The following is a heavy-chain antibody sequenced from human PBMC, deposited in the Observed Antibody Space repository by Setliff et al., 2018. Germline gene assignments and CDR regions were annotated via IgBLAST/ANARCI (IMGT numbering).Heavy chain of an antibody. CDR1: GFTFSDYN. CDR3: ARSRRPRRLQTDFDH. V-gene: IGHV3-48*01. D-gene: IGHD6-25*01. Sequence: GGSLRLSCAASGFTFSDYNMNWVRQAPGKGLEWLSYISSSSGTIFYADSVKGLFSISRDSAKSSLFLQMNSLRGEDTAVYYCARSRRPRRLQTDFDHWGQGTLVTVSS. CDR2: ISSSSGTI. J-gene: IGHJ4*02.